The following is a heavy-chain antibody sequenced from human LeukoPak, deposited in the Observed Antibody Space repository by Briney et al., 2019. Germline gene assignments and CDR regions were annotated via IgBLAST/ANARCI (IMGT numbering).Heavy chain of an antibody. J-gene: IGHJ6*02. CDR2: ISNSGSSK. CDR1: GFTFSDYY. Sequence: GGSLRLSCAASGFTFSDYYMSWIRQAPGKGLEWISHISNSGSSKYYADSVRGRFTISRDNAKNSLYLQMNSLRAEDTAVYYCASEWSLPSDYHYFGMDVWGQGTTVTVSS. CDR3: ASEWSLPSDYHYFGMDV. V-gene: IGHV3-11*01. D-gene: IGHD1-26*01.